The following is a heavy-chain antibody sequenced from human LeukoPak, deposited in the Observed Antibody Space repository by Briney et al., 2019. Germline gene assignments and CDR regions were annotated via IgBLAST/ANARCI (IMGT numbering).Heavy chain of an antibody. J-gene: IGHJ5*02. V-gene: IGHV3-30*03. CDR1: GLTLSRYG. D-gene: IGHD3-16*01. CDR2: ISYDGSTK. Sequence: GVLRLSCAASGLTLSRYGMHWVRQAPGKGLEWMAVISYDGSTKNYADSVKDRFTISRDNSENTLYLQMSSRRAEDTAVYYCAGVPNVREGEWFDPWGQRTLVTVSS. CDR3: AGVPNVREGEWFDP.